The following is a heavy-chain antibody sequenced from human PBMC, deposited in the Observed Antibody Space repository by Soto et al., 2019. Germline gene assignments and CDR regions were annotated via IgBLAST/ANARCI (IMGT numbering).Heavy chain of an antibody. V-gene: IGHV1-58*02. J-gene: IGHJ6*02. CDR3: AASIDWHHYYYYGMDV. CDR1: GFTFTSSA. Sequence: GASVKVSCKSSGFTFTSSAMQWVRQARGQRLEWIGWIVVGSGNTNYAQKFQERVTITRDMSTSSAYMELSSLRSEDTAVYYCAASIDWHHYYYYGMDVWGQGTTVTVSS. D-gene: IGHD3-9*01. CDR2: IVVGSGNT.